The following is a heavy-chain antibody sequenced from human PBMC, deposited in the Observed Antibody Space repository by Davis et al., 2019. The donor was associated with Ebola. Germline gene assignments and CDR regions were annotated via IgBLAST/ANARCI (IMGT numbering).Heavy chain of an antibody. CDR3: ARAVDTAMVEDFDY. CDR1: GFTFSDYY. CDR2: IYSGGST. D-gene: IGHD5-18*01. V-gene: IGHV3-66*01. Sequence: GGSLRLSCAASGFTFSDYYMSWVRQAPGKGLEWVSVIYSGGSTYYADSVKGRFTISRDNAKNSLSLQMNSLRAEDTAVYYCARAVDTAMVEDFDYWGQGTLVTVSS. J-gene: IGHJ4*02.